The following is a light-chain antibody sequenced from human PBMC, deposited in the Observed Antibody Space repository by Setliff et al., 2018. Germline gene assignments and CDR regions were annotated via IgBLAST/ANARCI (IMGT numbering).Light chain of an antibody. CDR2: EVN. CDR3: CSYVTGGTLA. V-gene: IGLV2-23*02. Sequence: QSVLTQPASVSGSPGQSITIPCAGTSSDVGSYHLVSWYQQHPGKAPKLMIYEVNNRPSGVSNRFSGSKSGNTASLTISGLQAEDEGDYYCCSYVTGGTLAFGGGTKVTVL. CDR1: SSDVGSYHL. J-gene: IGLJ3*02.